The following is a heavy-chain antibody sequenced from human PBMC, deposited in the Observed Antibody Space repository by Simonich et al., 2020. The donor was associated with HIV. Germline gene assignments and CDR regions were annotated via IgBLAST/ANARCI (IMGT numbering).Heavy chain of an antibody. CDR1: GYSISAGYY. Sequence: QVQLQESGPGLVKPSATLSLTCAVSGYSISAGYYWGWIRQPPGKGLGWIGSMYHSGSTYYNPSRKSRVTISVDTFKNQFSLKLSSVTAADTAVYYCARHDGLTGEWSFDYWGQGTLVTVSS. V-gene: IGHV4-38-2*01. J-gene: IGHJ4*02. D-gene: IGHD7-27*01. CDR2: MYHSGST. CDR3: ARHDGLTGEWSFDY.